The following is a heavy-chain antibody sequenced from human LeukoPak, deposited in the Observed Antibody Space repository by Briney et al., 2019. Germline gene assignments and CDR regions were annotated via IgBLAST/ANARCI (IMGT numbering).Heavy chain of an antibody. D-gene: IGHD3-10*01. CDR1: GFTFSSYV. J-gene: IGHJ4*02. V-gene: IGHV3-30*03. CDR2: ISSDGRDK. Sequence: GGSLRLSRVASGFTFSSYVMHWVLQAPGKGLEWVSVISSDGRDKYYADSVKGRFTISRDNSKNTLYLQMNSLRAEDTAVYYCARDYSGSGSVDYWGQGTLVTVSS. CDR3: ARDYSGSGSVDY.